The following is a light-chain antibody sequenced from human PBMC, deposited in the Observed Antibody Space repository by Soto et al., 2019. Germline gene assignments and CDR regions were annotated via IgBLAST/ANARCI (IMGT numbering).Light chain of an antibody. V-gene: IGLV3-22*01. Sequence: SYELTQPPAVSVSPGQTARISCSGDVLRDNYADWYPQKPGQAPVLVIYKDGEQPSGIPERFSGSTSGNTTALTMSRVLTKCGADYYCVSGVPWVFGGGTKLTVL. J-gene: IGLJ3*02. CDR1: VLRDNY. CDR3: VSGVPWV. CDR2: KDG.